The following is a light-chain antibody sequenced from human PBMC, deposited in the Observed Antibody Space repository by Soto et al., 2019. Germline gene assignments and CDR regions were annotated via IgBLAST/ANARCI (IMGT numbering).Light chain of an antibody. J-gene: IGLJ1*01. Sequence: QSVLTQPAAVSGSPGQLITISCTGTISDIGLYNYVSWYQQHPGKAPKLVIYEVSNRPSGVSDRFSGSKSDNTASLTISGLQAEDEANYYCSSFTTTSTLVFGAGTKVTVL. CDR3: SSFTTTSTLV. CDR2: EVS. V-gene: IGLV2-14*01. CDR1: ISDIGLYNY.